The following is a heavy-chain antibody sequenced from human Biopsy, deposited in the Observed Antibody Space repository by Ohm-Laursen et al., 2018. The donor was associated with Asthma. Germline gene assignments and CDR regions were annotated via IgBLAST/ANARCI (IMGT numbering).Heavy chain of an antibody. V-gene: IGHV1-3*04. CDR2: VNTGSGDT. J-gene: IGHJ3*01. CDR3: ARTYYDFLTGQVKDVFGV. CDR1: GYTFISYA. Sequence: VASVKVSCKASGYTFISYAIHWVRQAPGQRLEWMGWVNTGSGDTKYSQKFQGRVTIARDTSASTAYMELRSLRSEDTATYYCARTYYDFLTGQVKDVFGVWGQGTMVTVSS. D-gene: IGHD3-9*01.